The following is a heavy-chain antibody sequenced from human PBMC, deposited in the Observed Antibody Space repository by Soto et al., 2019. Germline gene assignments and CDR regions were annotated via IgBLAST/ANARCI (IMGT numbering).Heavy chain of an antibody. V-gene: IGHV4-31*03. CDR2: IYYYGSA. Sequence: SSETLSLTCTVSGGSISSGGHYWSWIRHHPGKGLEWIGYIYYYGSAYYNPSLKSRVTMSVATSKNHFSLRLSSVTAADTAVYYCARDAGSSLPSLYYYYGMDVWGQGTTVTVSS. D-gene: IGHD6-6*01. CDR3: ARDAGSSLPSLYYYYGMDV. J-gene: IGHJ6*02. CDR1: GGSISSGGHY.